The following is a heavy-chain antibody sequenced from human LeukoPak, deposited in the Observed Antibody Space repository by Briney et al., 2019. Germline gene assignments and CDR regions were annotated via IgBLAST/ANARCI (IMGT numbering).Heavy chain of an antibody. CDR1: GGSISSSSYY. CDR3: ARLPDYYFDY. Sequence: PSETPSLTCTVSGGSISSSSYYWGWIRQPPGKGLEWIGSIYYSGSTYYNPSLKSRVTISVDTSKNQFSLKLSSVTAADTAVYYCARLPDYYFDYWGQGTLVTVSS. CDR2: IYYSGST. V-gene: IGHV4-39*01. J-gene: IGHJ4*02. D-gene: IGHD1-14*01.